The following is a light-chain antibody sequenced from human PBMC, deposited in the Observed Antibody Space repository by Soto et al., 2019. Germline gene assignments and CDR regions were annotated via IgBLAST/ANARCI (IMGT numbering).Light chain of an antibody. J-gene: IGKJ1*01. Sequence: DIPMTQSPSSLSASVGERITITCRASQSINTYLNWYQQRPGEAPKLLIYAASSLQSGVPYRFDGSGSGTDFTLTISSLQPEDFATYYCQQSYSTPRTFGQGTKVE. CDR3: QQSYSTPRT. V-gene: IGKV1-39*01. CDR1: QSINTY. CDR2: AAS.